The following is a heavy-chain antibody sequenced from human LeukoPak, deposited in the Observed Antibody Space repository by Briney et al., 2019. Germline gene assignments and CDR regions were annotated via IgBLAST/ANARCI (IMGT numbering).Heavy chain of an antibody. CDR2: ISSSGSTI. D-gene: IGHD3-10*01. Sequence: KPGGTLRLSCAASGFTFSDYYMSWIRQAPGKGLEWVSYISSSGSTIYCVDPVKGRFTISRDNAKNSLYLQMNSLRAEDTAVYYCARDSMVRGVDYWGQGTLVTVSS. CDR3: ARDSMVRGVDY. V-gene: IGHV3-11*04. J-gene: IGHJ4*02. CDR1: GFTFSDYY.